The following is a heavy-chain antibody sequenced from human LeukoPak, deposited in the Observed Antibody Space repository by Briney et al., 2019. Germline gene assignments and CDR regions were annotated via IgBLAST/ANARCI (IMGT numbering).Heavy chain of an antibody. CDR3: AKDHVTWGNRYFDH. CDR2: IGHDATKI. CDR1: GFSFSDYY. D-gene: IGHD3-16*01. V-gene: IGHV3-30*02. J-gene: IGHJ4*02. Sequence: PGGPLRLSCVASGFSFSDYYMNWFRQAPGKGLEWVAFIGHDATKIYYADSVQGRFTISRDNSKNTLYLEMNSLSGEDTALYYCAKDHVTWGNRYFDHWGQGTLGTVSS.